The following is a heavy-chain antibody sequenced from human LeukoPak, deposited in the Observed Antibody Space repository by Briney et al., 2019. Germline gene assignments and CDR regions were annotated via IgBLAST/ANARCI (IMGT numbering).Heavy chain of an antibody. CDR2: ISGSGDST. Sequence: GGSLRLSCAASGFTFSGFAMSWLRQAPGKGLDWVSTISGSGDSTYYGDSVKGRFTISRDNSKNTLYLQMNSLRAEDTAVYYCARDWKQWRLSGWFDPWGQGTLVTVSS. J-gene: IGHJ5*02. CDR1: GFTFSGFA. V-gene: IGHV3-23*01. CDR3: ARDWKQWRLSGWFDP. D-gene: IGHD6-19*01.